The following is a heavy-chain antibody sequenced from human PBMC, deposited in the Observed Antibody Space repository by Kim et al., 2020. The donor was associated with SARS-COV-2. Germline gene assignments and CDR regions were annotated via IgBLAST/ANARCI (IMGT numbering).Heavy chain of an antibody. V-gene: IGHV4-31*03. CDR1: GGSISSGGYY. D-gene: IGHD3-22*01. CDR3: ARGDQDYYDSSGLNYFDY. CDR2: IYYSGST. J-gene: IGHJ4*02. Sequence: SETLSLTCTVSGGSISSGGYYWSWIRQHPGKGLEWIGYIYYSGSTYYNPSLKSRVTISVDTSKNQFSLKLSSVTAADTAVYYCARGDQDYYDSSGLNYFDYWGQGTLVTVSS.